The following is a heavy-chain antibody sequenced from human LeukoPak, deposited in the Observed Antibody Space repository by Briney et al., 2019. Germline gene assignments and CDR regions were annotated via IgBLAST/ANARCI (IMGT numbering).Heavy chain of an antibody. CDR3: ARGPHYYDSSGYPEPASDY. V-gene: IGHV1-2*02. Sequence: ASVKVSCKASGYTFTGYYMHWVRPAPGQGVEWMGWINPNSGGTNYAQKFQGRVTMTRDTSISTAYMELSRLRSDDTAVYYCARGPHYYDSSGYPEPASDYWGQGTLVTVSS. D-gene: IGHD3-22*01. CDR2: INPNSGGT. CDR1: GYTFTGYY. J-gene: IGHJ4*02.